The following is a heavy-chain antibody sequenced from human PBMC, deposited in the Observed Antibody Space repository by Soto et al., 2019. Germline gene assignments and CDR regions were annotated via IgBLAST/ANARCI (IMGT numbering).Heavy chain of an antibody. Sequence: QVQLVESGGGVVQPGRSLRLSCAASGFTFSSYGMHWVCQAPGKGLEWVAVISYNGNDKYHVDSVKGRFTISRDNSKNTLYLQMNSLRAEDTAVYYCARGAFYSSSWYDYWGQGTLVTVSS. CDR3: ARGAFYSSSWYDY. CDR2: ISYNGNDK. V-gene: IGHV3-30*03. CDR1: GFTFSSYG. D-gene: IGHD6-13*01. J-gene: IGHJ4*02.